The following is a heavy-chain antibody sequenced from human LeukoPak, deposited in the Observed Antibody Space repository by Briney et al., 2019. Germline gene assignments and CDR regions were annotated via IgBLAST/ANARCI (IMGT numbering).Heavy chain of an antibody. CDR3: ARLKQLGWFDP. CDR2: IYYSGST. D-gene: IGHD6-6*01. Sequence: SETLSLTCTVSGGSISSYYWSWIRQPPGKGLEWIGYIYYSGSTNYNPSLKSRVTISVDTSKNQFSLKLSSVTAADTAVYYCARLKQLGWFDPWGQGTLVTVSS. CDR1: GGSISSYY. J-gene: IGHJ5*02. V-gene: IGHV4-59*01.